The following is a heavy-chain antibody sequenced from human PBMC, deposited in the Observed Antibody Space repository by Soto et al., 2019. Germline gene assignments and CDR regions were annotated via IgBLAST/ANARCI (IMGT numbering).Heavy chain of an antibody. V-gene: IGHV3-23*01. D-gene: IGHD3-10*01. CDR1: GFTFRSHA. J-gene: IGHJ5*02. CDR3: AKQLSGSWTYGVPDH. CDR2: ISSGGGTT. Sequence: EVQLLESGGGLVQPGGSLRLSCAASGFTFRSHAMSWVRQAPGKGLEFVAAISSGGGTTNYGDSVKGRFTISRDDPKTTLLLQMNSLRVEDTAIYYCAKQLSGSWTYGVPDHWGQGTLVTVSS.